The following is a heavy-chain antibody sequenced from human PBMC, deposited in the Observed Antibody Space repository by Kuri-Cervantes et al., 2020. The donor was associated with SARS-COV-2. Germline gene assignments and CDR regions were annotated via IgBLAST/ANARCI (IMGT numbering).Heavy chain of an antibody. CDR1: GFTFSSYA. J-gene: IGHJ4*02. Sequence: GESLKISCAASGFTFSSYAMHWVRQAPGKGLEWVGRIKSKTDGGTTDYAAPVKGRFTISRDDSKNTLYLQMNSLKTEDTAVYYCTTDQVAGSYCSSTSCYEDYWGQGTLVTVSS. CDR2: IKSKTDGGTT. V-gene: IGHV3-15*01. D-gene: IGHD2-2*01. CDR3: TTDQVAGSYCSSTSCYEDY.